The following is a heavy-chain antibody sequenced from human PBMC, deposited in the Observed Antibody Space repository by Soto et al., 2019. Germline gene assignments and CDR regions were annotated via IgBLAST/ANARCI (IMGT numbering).Heavy chain of an antibody. CDR1: GGTFSSYA. CDR2: IIPILGIA. J-gene: IGHJ4*02. V-gene: IGHV1-69*10. Sequence: ASVKVSCKASGGTFSSYAISWVRQAPGQGLEWMGGIIPILGIANYAQKFQGRVTITADKSTSTAYMELSSLRSEDTAVYYCARDQVVPAAMILLYYFDYWGQGTLVTVSS. CDR3: ARDQVVPAAMILLYYFDY. D-gene: IGHD2-2*01.